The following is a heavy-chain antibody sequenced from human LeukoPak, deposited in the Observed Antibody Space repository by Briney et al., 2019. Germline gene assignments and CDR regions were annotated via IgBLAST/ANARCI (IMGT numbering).Heavy chain of an antibody. D-gene: IGHD5-24*01. CDR1: GFTFSSYA. CDR3: AKGNEMATITFDY. J-gene: IGHJ4*02. Sequence: TGGSLRLSCAASGFTFSSYAMSWVRQAPGKGLEWVSAISGSGGGTYYADSVKGRFTISRDNAKNSLYLQMNSLRAEDTAVYYCAKGNEMATITFDYWGQGTLVTVSS. CDR2: ISGSGGGT. V-gene: IGHV3-23*01.